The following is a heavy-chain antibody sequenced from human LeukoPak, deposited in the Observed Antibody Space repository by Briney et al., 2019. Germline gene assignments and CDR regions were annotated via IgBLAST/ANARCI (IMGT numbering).Heavy chain of an antibody. D-gene: IGHD6-13*01. CDR1: GFTFSSYS. J-gene: IGHJ1*01. CDR2: ISSSSSYI. CDR3: ARESSWYVPEYFQH. Sequence: GGSLRLSCAASGFTFSSYSMNWVRQAPGKGLEWVSSISSSSSYIYYADSVKGRFTISRDNAKNSLYLQMNSLRAEDTAVYYCARESSWYVPEYFQHWGQGTLVTVSS. V-gene: IGHV3-21*01.